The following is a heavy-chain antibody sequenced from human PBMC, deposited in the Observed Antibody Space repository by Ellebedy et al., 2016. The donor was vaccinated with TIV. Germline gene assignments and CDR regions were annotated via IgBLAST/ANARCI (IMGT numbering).Heavy chain of an antibody. Sequence: GESLKISCAASGFTFSNYAMHWVRQAPGKGLEWVAVISYDGSNKYYADSVKGRFTISRDNSKNTLYLQVNSLRAEDTAVYYCARDHIPVVVPAAIAFDPWGQGTLVTVSS. D-gene: IGHD2-2*02. CDR3: ARDHIPVVVPAAIAFDP. V-gene: IGHV3-30-3*01. CDR1: GFTFSNYA. CDR2: ISYDGSNK. J-gene: IGHJ5*02.